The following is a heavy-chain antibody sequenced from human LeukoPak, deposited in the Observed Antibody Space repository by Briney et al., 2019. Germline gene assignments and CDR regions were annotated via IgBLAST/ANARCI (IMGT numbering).Heavy chain of an antibody. V-gene: IGHV3-23*01. Sequence: GGSLRLSCAASGFTFSSYSMSWVRQAPGKGLEGVSSISGSGGRIDYADSVKGRFTISRDNSKNTLSLQMNSLTAEDTAVYYCAKNPRLEGWIYFDSWGQGILATVSS. CDR2: ISGSGGRI. D-gene: IGHD1-1*01. CDR3: AKNPRLEGWIYFDS. CDR1: GFTFSSYS. J-gene: IGHJ4*02.